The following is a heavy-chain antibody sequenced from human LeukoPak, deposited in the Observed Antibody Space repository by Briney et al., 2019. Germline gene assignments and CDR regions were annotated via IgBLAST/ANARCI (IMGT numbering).Heavy chain of an antibody. Sequence: ASVKVSCKASGGTFSSYAISWVRQAPGRGLEWMGGIIPIFGTANYAQKFQGRVTITADESTSTAYMELSSLRSEDTAVYYCAADSLYYFDYWGQGTLVTVSS. J-gene: IGHJ4*02. V-gene: IGHV1-69*13. CDR2: IIPIFGTA. CDR3: AADSLYYFDY. CDR1: GGTFSSYA.